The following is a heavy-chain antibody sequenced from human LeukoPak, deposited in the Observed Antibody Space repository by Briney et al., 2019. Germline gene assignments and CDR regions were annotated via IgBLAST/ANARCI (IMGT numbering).Heavy chain of an antibody. CDR3: ARDTESSSGPEEDYFDS. V-gene: IGHV4-59*11. Sequence: SETLPLTCTVSGDSITRHYWSWVRQPPGKGLEWVGYSHYRGGRNANPSLKSRVSIPIDTSKKQISLELSSVTAADTAVYYCARDTESSSGPEEDYFDSWGQGTLVTVSP. CDR1: GDSITRHY. D-gene: IGHD6-19*01. J-gene: IGHJ4*02. CDR2: SHYRGGR.